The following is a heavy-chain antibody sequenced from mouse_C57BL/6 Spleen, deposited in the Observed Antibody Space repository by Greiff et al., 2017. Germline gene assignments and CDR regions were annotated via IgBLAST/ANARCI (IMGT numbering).Heavy chain of an antibody. Sequence: QVQLKQPGAELVKPGASVKLSCKASGYTFTSYWMHWVKQRPGQGLEWIGMIHPNSGSTNYNEKFKSKATLTVDKSSSTAYMQLSSLTSEDSAVYYCARFPIYYDYEGDYFDYWGQGTTLTVSS. V-gene: IGHV1-64*01. CDR1: GYTFTSYW. CDR2: IHPNSGST. J-gene: IGHJ2*01. CDR3: ARFPIYYDYEGDYFDY. D-gene: IGHD2-4*01.